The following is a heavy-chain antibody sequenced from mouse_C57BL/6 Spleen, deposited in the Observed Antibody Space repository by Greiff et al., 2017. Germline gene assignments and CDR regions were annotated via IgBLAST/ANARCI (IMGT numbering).Heavy chain of an antibody. Sequence: VQLQQSGPVLVKPGASVKMSCKASGYTFTDYYMNWVKQSHGKSLEWIGVINPYNGGTSYNQKFKGKATLTVDKSSRTAYMELNSLTSEDSAVYYRARRRRVTPVVATRNYAMDYWGQGTSVTVSA. CDR2: INPYNGGT. V-gene: IGHV1-19*01. CDR3: ARRRRVTPVVATRNYAMDY. J-gene: IGHJ4*01. CDR1: GYTFTDYY. D-gene: IGHD1-1*01.